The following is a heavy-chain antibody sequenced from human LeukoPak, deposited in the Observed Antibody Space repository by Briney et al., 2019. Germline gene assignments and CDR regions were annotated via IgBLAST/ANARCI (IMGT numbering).Heavy chain of an antibody. CDR3: ARNIVVVTANLGAFDI. Sequence: SVKFSSKASGGTFSSYAISWVRQAPGQGREWMGGIIPIFGTANYAHKFQGRVTITADKSTSTAYMELSSLRSEDTAVYYCARNIVVVTANLGAFDIWGQGTMVTVSS. J-gene: IGHJ3*02. CDR2: IIPIFGTA. CDR1: GGTFSSYA. D-gene: IGHD2-21*02. V-gene: IGHV1-69*06.